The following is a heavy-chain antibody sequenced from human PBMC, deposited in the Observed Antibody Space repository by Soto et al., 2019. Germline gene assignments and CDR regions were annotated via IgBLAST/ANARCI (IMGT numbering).Heavy chain of an antibody. V-gene: IGHV3-23*01. J-gene: IGHJ4*02. D-gene: IGHD1-20*01. CDR1: GFTFRNYA. CDR2: IGPTGRST. CDR3: AKDLGLPGRFITGIFDF. Sequence: EVQVLESGGGLVQPGGSLRLSCAASGFTFRNYAMSWVRQAPGKGLEWVSTIGPTGRSTYYADSVKGRFTISRDNSKNTLYLQMDSLRAEDTALFYCAKDLGLPGRFITGIFDFWGQGTLVTVSS.